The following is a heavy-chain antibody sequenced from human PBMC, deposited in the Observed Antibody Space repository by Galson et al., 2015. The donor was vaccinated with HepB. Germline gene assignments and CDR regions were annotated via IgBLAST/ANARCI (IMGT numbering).Heavy chain of an antibody. V-gene: IGHV1-46*01. CDR3: ARPSDYYDSSGYMSDAFDI. CDR1: RYTFTRYN. J-gene: IGHJ3*02. Sequence: SVKVSCKAPRYTFTRYNMHWVRQAPGQGLEWMGVINPTGYSTTYARKFQGRVTMTSDTSTSTVYMELSSLRSEDTAVYYCARPSDYYDSSGYMSDAFDIWGQGTMATVSS. CDR2: INPTGYST. D-gene: IGHD3-22*01.